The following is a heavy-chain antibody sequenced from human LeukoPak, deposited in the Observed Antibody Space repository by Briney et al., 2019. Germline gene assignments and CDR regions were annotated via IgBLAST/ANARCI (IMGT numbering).Heavy chain of an antibody. Sequence: SETLSLTCTVSGGSISSGDYYWSWIRQPPGKGLEWIGYIYYSGSTYYNPSLKSRVTMSVDTSKNQFSLKLSSVTAADTAVYYCARGPVAASDDAFDIWGQGTMVTVSS. CDR2: IYYSGST. CDR1: GGSISSGDYY. V-gene: IGHV4-30-4*01. CDR3: ARGPVAASDDAFDI. D-gene: IGHD6-13*01. J-gene: IGHJ3*02.